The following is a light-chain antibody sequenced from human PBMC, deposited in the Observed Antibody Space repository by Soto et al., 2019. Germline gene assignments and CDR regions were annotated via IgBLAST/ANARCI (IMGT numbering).Light chain of an antibody. CDR3: HQYNRYWGQ. Sequence: DIQMTQSPSTLSASVGDRVTITCRASQSISSWLAWYQQKPGKAPKLLIYEASSLGSGVPSRFSGSGSGTEFTITNNSLQSEDFATCYCHQYNRYWGQFGPGTKVAIK. J-gene: IGKJ1*01. CDR2: EAS. V-gene: IGKV1-5*03. CDR1: QSISSW.